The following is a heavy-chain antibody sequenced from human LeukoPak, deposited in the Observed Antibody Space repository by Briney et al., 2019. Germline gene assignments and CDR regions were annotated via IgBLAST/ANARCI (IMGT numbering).Heavy chain of an antibody. D-gene: IGHD3-10*01. Sequence: PGGSLRLSCAASGFTFSSYWMHWVRQAPGKGLVWVSRVHSDGSPTSYADSVKGRFTISRDNAKNTVYLQMNSLRAEDTAAYYCARDNHYYGSGSYDYWDQGTLVTVSS. CDR3: ARDNHYYGSGSYDY. CDR1: GFTFSSYW. J-gene: IGHJ4*02. V-gene: IGHV3-74*01. CDR2: VHSDGSPT.